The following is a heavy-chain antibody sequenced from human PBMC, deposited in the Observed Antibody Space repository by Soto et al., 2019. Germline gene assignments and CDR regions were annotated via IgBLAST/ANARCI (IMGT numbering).Heavy chain of an antibody. CDR2: VSSDGSDK. CDR3: AKQIDSGSYYVH. J-gene: IGHJ4*02. CDR1: GFTFSNYG. Sequence: QVQLVESGGGVVQPGRSLRLSCAASGFTFSNYGIHWVRQVPGKGLEWVAVVSSDGSDKYYADSVKGRFTISRDNSKNTLYLQMNSLRTEDTAVYYCAKQIDSGSYYVHWGQGTLVTVSS. D-gene: IGHD3-10*01. V-gene: IGHV3-30*18.